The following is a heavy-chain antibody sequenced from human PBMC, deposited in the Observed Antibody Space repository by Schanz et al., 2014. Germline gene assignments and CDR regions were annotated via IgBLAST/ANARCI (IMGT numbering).Heavy chain of an antibody. V-gene: IGHV4-4*02. J-gene: IGHJ4*02. CDR1: GDSISNSHW. CDR2: IYHGGTT. Sequence: QVQLQESGPGLVKPSGTLSLTCTVSGDSISNSHWWNWVRQPPGKGLEWIGVIYHGGTTIYNPSLESRVPISIDKSKNQFSVRLTSVTAADTAVYYCAREIESSMIRGVIDWGQGTLVTVSS. D-gene: IGHD3-10*01. CDR3: AREIESSMIRGVID.